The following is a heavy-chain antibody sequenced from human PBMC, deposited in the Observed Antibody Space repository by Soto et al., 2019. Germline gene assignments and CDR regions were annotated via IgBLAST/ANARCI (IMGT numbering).Heavy chain of an antibody. D-gene: IGHD2-15*01. Sequence: QVQLVQSGAEVKKPGSSVKVSCKASGGTFSSYSISWVRQAPGQGLEWMGRITPILGIANYAQKFQGRVTMTADKPTYTAYMALSSLRSAGPAVYHCASADDTRVVVAATFAWYYFYRMNVWGQGNTVTVSS. CDR1: GGTFSSYS. CDR2: ITPILGIA. V-gene: IGHV1-69*02. CDR3: ASADDTRVVVAATFAWYYFYRMNV. J-gene: IGHJ6*02.